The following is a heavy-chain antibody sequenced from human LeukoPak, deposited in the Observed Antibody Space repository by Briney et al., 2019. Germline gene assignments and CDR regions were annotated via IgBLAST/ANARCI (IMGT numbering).Heavy chain of an antibody. Sequence: GGSLRLSCAASGFTFNRHWMSWVRQAPGKGLEWVANIKKDGSEKYYVDSVKGRFTISRDNAKNSLYLQMNSLRAEDTAVYYCARDRDYYGSGRSNWFDPWGQGTLVTVSS. D-gene: IGHD3-10*01. J-gene: IGHJ5*02. CDR1: GFTFNRHW. V-gene: IGHV3-7*01. CDR2: IKKDGSEK. CDR3: ARDRDYYGSGRSNWFDP.